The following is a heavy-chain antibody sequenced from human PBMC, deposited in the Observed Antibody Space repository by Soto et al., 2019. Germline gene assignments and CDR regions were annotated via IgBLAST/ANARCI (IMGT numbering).Heavy chain of an antibody. V-gene: IGHV3-11*04. J-gene: IGHJ6*02. CDR1: GFTFSNAW. D-gene: IGHD3-10*01. CDR2: ISSSGSTI. CDR3: ARQIYYYGSGTAYYYYYYGMDV. Sequence: PGGSLRLSCAASGFTFSNAWMSWVRRAPGKGLEWVSYISSSGSTIYYADSVKGRFTISRDSAKNSLYLQMNSLRAEDTAVYYCARQIYYYGSGTAYYYYYYGMDVWGQGTTVTVSS.